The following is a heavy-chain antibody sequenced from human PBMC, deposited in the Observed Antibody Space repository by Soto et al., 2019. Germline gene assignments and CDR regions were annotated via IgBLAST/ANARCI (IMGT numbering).Heavy chain of an antibody. J-gene: IGHJ3*02. V-gene: IGHV4-39*01. CDR3: AKPTTGAGALDI. Sequence: QLQLQESGPGLVKPSETLSLTCTVSGGSISSSSYYWGWIRQPPGKGLEWIGSIYYSGSTYYNPPITSPVTISVDTSKNQFSLKLSSVTAADTAVYYCAKPTTGAGALDIRGQGTMVTVS. D-gene: IGHD4-17*01. CDR1: GGSISSSSYY. CDR2: IYYSGST.